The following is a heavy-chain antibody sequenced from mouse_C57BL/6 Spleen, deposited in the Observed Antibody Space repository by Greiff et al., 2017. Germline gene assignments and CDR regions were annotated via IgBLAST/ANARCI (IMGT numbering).Heavy chain of an antibody. CDR1: GYAFTSYW. Sequence: QVQLQQPGPELVKPGASVKISCKASGYAFTSYWMNWVKQRPGKGLEWIGRIDPGDGDTNYNGKFKGKATLPVDKSSSTAYMQLSSLTSEDSAVYFCARDCYYYYLDYWGQGTTLTVSS. V-gene: IGHV1-82*01. CDR3: ARDCYYYYLDY. CDR2: IDPGDGDT. D-gene: IGHD1-1*01. J-gene: IGHJ2*01.